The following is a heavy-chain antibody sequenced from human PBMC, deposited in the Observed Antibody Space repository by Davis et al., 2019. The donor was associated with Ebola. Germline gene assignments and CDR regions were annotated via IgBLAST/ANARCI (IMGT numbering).Heavy chain of an antibody. J-gene: IGHJ4*02. CDR1: GFTFSSYG. V-gene: IGHV3-30*18. CDR2: ISYDGSNK. D-gene: IGHD5-24*01. Sequence: GESLKISCAASGFTFSSYGMHWVRQAPGKGLEWVAVISYDGSNKYYADSVKGRFTISRDNSKNTLYLQMNSLRAEDTAVYYCAKDPEMATPYWGQGTPVTVSS. CDR3: AKDPEMATPY.